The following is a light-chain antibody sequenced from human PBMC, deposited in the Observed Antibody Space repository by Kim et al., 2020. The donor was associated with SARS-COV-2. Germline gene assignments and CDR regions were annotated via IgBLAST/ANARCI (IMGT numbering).Light chain of an antibody. V-gene: IGLV3-1*01. CDR1: KLGNKY. J-gene: IGLJ2*01. Sequence: SYELTQPPSVSVSPGQTASITCSGDKLGNKYAYWYQQKPGQSPVLVIYRDNKRPSGIPERFSGSNSGNTATLTISGTHTLDEADYYCQAWDSSTVVFGGGTQLTVL. CDR3: QAWDSSTVV. CDR2: RDN.